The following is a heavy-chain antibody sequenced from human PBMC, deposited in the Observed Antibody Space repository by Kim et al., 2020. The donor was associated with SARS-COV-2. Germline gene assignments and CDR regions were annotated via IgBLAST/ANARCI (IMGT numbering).Heavy chain of an antibody. CDR3: ARDYLDSRGYPYNWFDP. CDR1: GFTFNNYA. D-gene: IGHD3-22*01. Sequence: GGSLRLSCAASGFTFNNYAMSWVRQIPGKGLEWVSTISASGGNTYNVDSLKARFTISRDNSKNTLYLQMNSLRAEDTAVYYCARDYLDSRGYPYNWFDPWGQGTLVTVSS. CDR2: ISASGGNT. J-gene: IGHJ5*02. V-gene: IGHV3-23*01.